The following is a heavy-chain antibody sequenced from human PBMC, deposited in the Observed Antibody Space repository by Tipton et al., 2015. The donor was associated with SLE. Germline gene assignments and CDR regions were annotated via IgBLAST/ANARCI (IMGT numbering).Heavy chain of an antibody. J-gene: IGHJ2*01. CDR3: AREPLEVREWFDL. V-gene: IGHV4-4*02. D-gene: IGHD3-3*01. CDR2: IYHSESP. CDR1: GGSIISSSW. Sequence: SLRLSCAVSGGSIISSSWWSWVRQPPGKGLEWIGDIYHSESPNYNPSLKSRVTISIDKSKNQFSLKLTSVTAADTAVYYCAREPLEVREWFDLWGRGTLVTVSS.